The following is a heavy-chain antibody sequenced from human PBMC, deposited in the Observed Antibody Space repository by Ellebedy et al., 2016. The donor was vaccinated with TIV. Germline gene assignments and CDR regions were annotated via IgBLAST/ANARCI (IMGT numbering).Heavy chain of an antibody. CDR3: ARDLPRYCSSTSCYEGDV. V-gene: IGHV3-33*01. J-gene: IGHJ6*02. CDR2: IWYDGSNK. CDR1: GFTFSSYG. Sequence: PGGSLRLSCAASGFTFSSYGMHWVRQAPGKGLEWVAVIWYDGSNKYYADSVKGRFTISRDNSKNTLYLQMNSLRAEDTAVYYCARDLPRYCSSTSCYEGDVWGQGTTVTVSS. D-gene: IGHD2-2*01.